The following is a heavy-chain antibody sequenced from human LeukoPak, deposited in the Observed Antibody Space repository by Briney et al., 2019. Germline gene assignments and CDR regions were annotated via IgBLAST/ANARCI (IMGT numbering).Heavy chain of an antibody. CDR1: GGSISSSSYY. V-gene: IGHV4-39*01. D-gene: IGHD3-3*01. CDR2: IYYSGST. J-gene: IGHJ4*02. Sequence: SETLSLTCTVSGGSISSSSYYWGWIRQPPGKGLEWIGSIYYSGSTYYNPSLKSRVTISVDTSKNQFSLKLSSVTAADTAVYYRARHKLREYDFWSGYYRYYFDYWGQGTLATVSS. CDR3: ARHKLREYDFWSGYYRYYFDY.